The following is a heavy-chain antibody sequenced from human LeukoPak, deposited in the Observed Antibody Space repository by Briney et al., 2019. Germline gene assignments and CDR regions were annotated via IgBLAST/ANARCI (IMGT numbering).Heavy chain of an antibody. CDR2: ISYDGSNK. Sequence: GGSLRLSCAASGFTFSSYDMHWVRQAPGKGLEWVAVISYDGSNKYYADSVKGRFNISRDNSKNTLYLQMNSLRAEDTAVYYCARESSDGYYDSSGYGLGAFDIWGQATMVTVSS. J-gene: IGHJ3*02. CDR1: GFTFSSYD. D-gene: IGHD3-22*01. V-gene: IGHV3-30*04. CDR3: ARESSDGYYDSSGYGLGAFDI.